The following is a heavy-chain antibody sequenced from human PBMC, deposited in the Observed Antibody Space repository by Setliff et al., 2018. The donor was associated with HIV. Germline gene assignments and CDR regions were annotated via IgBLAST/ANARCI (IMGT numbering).Heavy chain of an antibody. Sequence: SETLSLTCTVSGGYMSGYYWSWIRQPPGKGLEWIGYMYDTESTNYSPSLKSRVTISVDVSKNQFSLKLNSVTAADTAVYHCARGDTYYHDSSGYVKSALDCFDVWGQGTMVTVSS. CDR3: ARGDTYYHDSSGYVKSALDCFDV. V-gene: IGHV4-59*08. D-gene: IGHD3-22*01. J-gene: IGHJ3*01. CDR1: GGYMSGYY. CDR2: MYDTEST.